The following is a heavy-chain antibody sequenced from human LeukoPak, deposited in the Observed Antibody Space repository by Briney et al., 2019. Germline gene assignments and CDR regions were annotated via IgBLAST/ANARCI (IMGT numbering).Heavy chain of an antibody. CDR1: GFTVSSNY. J-gene: IGHJ5*02. CDR3: ARDNRYCSGGSCYENWFDP. CDR2: IYSGGST. Sequence: PGGYLRLYCAASGFTVSSNYMSWVRQAPGKGLEGVSVIYSGGSTYYADSGKGRFTISRDNSKNTLYLQMNSLRAEDTAVYYCARDNRYCSGGSCYENWFDPWGQGTLVTVSS. D-gene: IGHD2-15*01. V-gene: IGHV3-66*01.